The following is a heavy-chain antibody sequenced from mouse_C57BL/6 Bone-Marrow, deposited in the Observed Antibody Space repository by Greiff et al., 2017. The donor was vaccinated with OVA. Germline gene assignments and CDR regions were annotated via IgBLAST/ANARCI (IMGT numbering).Heavy chain of an antibody. Sequence: QVQLQQSGAELVRPGTSVKVSCKASGYAFTNYLIEWVKQRPGQGLEWIGVINPGSGGTNYNEKFKGKATLTADKSSSTAYMQLSSLTSEDSAVYFCVKSRRIYYYGYYAMDYWGQGTSVTVSS. CDR1: GYAFTNYL. J-gene: IGHJ4*01. V-gene: IGHV1-54*01. D-gene: IGHD1-1*01. CDR2: INPGSGGT. CDR3: VKSRRIYYYGYYAMDY.